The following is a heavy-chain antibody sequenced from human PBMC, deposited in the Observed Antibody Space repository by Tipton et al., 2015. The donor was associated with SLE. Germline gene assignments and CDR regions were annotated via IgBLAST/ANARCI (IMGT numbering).Heavy chain of an antibody. J-gene: IGHJ6*02. D-gene: IGHD3-22*01. V-gene: IGHV4-59*08. CDR1: GASISSHY. CDR3: ARHLSSGYPYYYYYGMDV. Sequence: TLSLTCTVSGASISSHYWSWIRQPPGRGLEWIGYIFYTGSTNYNPSLKSRVTVSIHTSKNQFSLTLSSVTAADTADYYCARHLSSGYPYYYYYGMDVWGQGTTVTVSS. CDR2: IFYTGST.